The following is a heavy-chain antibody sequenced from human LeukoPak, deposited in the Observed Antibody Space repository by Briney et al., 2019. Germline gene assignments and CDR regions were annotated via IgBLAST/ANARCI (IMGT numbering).Heavy chain of an antibody. CDR3: TTAVCAAMVRGVISCWFDP. Sequence: GGSLRLSCAASRFTFSNAWMSWVRQAPGKGLEWVGRIKSKTDGGTTDYAAPVKGRFTISRDDSKNTLYLQMNSLKTEDTAVYYCTTAVCAAMVRGVISCWFDPWGQGTLVTVSS. V-gene: IGHV3-15*01. CDR2: IKSKTDGGTT. CDR1: RFTFSNAW. D-gene: IGHD3-10*01. J-gene: IGHJ5*02.